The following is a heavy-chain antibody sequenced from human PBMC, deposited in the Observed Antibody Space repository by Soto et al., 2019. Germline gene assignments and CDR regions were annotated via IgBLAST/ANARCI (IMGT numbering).Heavy chain of an antibody. CDR3: AKDPSSSRYYYYYYMDV. CDR1: GFTFSSYA. V-gene: IGHV3-23*01. CDR2: ISGSGGST. Sequence: GSLRLSCAASGFTFSSYAMSWVRQAPGKGLEWVSAISGSGGSTYYADSVKGRFTISRDNSKNTLYLQMNSLRAEDTAVYYCAKDPSSSRYYYYYYMDVWGKGTTVTVSS. D-gene: IGHD6-6*01. J-gene: IGHJ6*03.